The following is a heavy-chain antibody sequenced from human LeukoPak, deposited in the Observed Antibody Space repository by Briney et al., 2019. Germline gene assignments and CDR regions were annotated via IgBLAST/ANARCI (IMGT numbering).Heavy chain of an antibody. D-gene: IGHD3-10*01. CDR2: INHSGST. CDR3: AREARGVIILYYFDY. V-gene: IGHV4-34*01. CDR1: GGSFSGYY. J-gene: IGHJ4*02. Sequence: SETLSLTCAVYGGSFSGYYWSWIRQPPGKGLEWIGEINHSGSTNYNPSLKSRVTISVDTSKNQFSLKLSSVTAADTAVYYCAREARGVIILYYFDYWGQGTLVTVSS.